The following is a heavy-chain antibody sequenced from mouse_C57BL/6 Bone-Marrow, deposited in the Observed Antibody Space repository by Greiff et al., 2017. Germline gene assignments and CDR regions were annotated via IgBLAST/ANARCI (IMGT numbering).Heavy chain of an antibody. Sequence: QVQLQQSGAELVKPGASVKISCKASGYAFSSYWMNWVKQRPGQGLEWIGQIYPGDGDTNYNGKFKGKATLTADKSSSTAYMQLSSLTSEDSAVYFCAGKGDYYGNQGFAYWGQGTLVTVSA. D-gene: IGHD2-1*01. J-gene: IGHJ3*01. CDR3: AGKGDYYGNQGFAY. V-gene: IGHV1-80*01. CDR2: IYPGDGDT. CDR1: GYAFSSYW.